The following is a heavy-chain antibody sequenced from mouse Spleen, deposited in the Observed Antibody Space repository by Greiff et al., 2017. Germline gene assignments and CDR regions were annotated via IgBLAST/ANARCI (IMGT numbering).Heavy chain of an antibody. J-gene: IGHJ4*01. CDR1: GFSLTSYG. D-gene: IGHD2-1*01. CDR2: IWRGGST. CDR3: ANNYYGKGYYAMDY. Sequence: QVQLQQSGPGLAQPSQSLSITCTVSGFSLTSYGVHWVRQSPGKGLEWLGVIWRGGSTDYNAAFMSRLSITKDNSKSQVFFKMNSLQADDTAIYYCANNYYGKGYYAMDYWGQGTSVTVSS. V-gene: IGHV2-5*01.